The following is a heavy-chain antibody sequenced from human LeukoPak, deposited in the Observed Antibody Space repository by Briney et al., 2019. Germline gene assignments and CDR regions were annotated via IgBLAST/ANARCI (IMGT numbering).Heavy chain of an antibody. CDR1: GYTFTSYG. J-gene: IGHJ4*02. Sequence: GASVKVSCKASGYTFTSYGISWVRQAPGQGLEWMGWISAYNGNTNYAQKLQGRVTMTTDTSTSTACMELRSLRSGDTAVYYCARDAPIVVVPAATERFDYWGQGTLVTVSS. CDR2: ISAYNGNT. V-gene: IGHV1-18*01. D-gene: IGHD2-2*01. CDR3: ARDAPIVVVPAATERFDY.